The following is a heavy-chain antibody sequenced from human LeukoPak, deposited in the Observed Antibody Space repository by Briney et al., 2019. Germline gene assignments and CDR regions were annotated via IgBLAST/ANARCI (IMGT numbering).Heavy chain of an antibody. CDR2: FDPKDGDT. J-gene: IGHJ6*03. CDR1: GYTLTELS. CDR3: ARAVRDILTGYYEPHYYYYYMDV. Sequence: ASVKVSCKVSGYTLTELSVHWVRQAPGKGLEWMGHFDPKDGDTIYAQRFQGRVTMTEDTSTHTAYMELSSLRSEDTAVYYCARAVRDILTGYYEPHYYYYYMDVWGKGTTVTVSS. D-gene: IGHD3-9*01. V-gene: IGHV1-24*01.